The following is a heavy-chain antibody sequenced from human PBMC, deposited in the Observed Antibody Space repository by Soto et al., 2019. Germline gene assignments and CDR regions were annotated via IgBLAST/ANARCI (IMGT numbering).Heavy chain of an antibody. Sequence: SSETLSLTCTVSVGSIISYYWSWIRQPAGKGLEWIGRIYTSGSTNYNPSLKSRVTMSVDTSKNQFSLKLSSVTAADTAVYYCAREDIVVVPAAHYGMDVWGQGTTVTVS. D-gene: IGHD2-2*01. CDR2: IYTSGST. V-gene: IGHV4-4*07. CDR1: VGSIISYY. CDR3: AREDIVVVPAAHYGMDV. J-gene: IGHJ6*02.